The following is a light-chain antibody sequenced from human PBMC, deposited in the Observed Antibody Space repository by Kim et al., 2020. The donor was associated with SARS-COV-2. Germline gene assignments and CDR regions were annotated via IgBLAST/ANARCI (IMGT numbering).Light chain of an antibody. CDR3: QQYNNWPRT. CDR2: GAS. CDR1: QSLSSN. Sequence: EMVMTQSPATLSVSPGERVTLSCRASQSLSSNLAWYQQKPGQAPRLLIYGASTRATGIPARFSGSGSGTEFTLTISSLQSEDFAVYYCQQYNNWPRTFGQGTKVDIK. J-gene: IGKJ1*01. V-gene: IGKV3-15*01.